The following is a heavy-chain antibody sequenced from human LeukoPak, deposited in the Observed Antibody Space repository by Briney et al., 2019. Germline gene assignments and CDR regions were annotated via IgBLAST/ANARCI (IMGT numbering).Heavy chain of an antibody. CDR3: ARLMDWNDEFDY. Sequence: GGSLRLSCAASGFTFSSCSMNWVRQAPGKGLEWVSSISSSSSYIYYADSVKGRFTISRDNAKNSLYLQMNSLRAEDTAVYYCARLMDWNDEFDYWGQGTLVTVSS. CDR1: GFTFSSCS. CDR2: ISSSSSYI. D-gene: IGHD1-1*01. J-gene: IGHJ4*02. V-gene: IGHV3-21*01.